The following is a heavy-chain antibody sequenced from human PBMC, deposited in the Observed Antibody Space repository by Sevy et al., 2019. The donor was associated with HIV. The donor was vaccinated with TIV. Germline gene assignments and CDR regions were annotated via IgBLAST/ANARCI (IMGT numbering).Heavy chain of an antibody. CDR1: GFTFSNFE. J-gene: IGHJ6*02. D-gene: IGHD6-13*01. Sequence: GGSLRLSCAASGFTFSNFEMNWVRQAPGKGLEWVSYISSSGTTIYYIDSVKGRFTISRDNAKNSLYLQMNSLRAEDTAVHYCARNWAAAPGGGGYYYGMDVWGQGTTVTVSS. V-gene: IGHV3-48*03. CDR3: ARNWAAAPGGGGYYYGMDV. CDR2: ISSSGTTI.